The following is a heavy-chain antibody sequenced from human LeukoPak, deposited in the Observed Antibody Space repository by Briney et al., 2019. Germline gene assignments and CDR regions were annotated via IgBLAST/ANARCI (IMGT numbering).Heavy chain of an antibody. CDR2: ISGSGGST. J-gene: IGHJ4*02. V-gene: IGHV3-23*01. CDR3: AKGYYYDSSGYFDY. CDR1: GFTFSSYA. Sequence: GGSLRLSCAASGFTFSSYAMSWVRHAPGKGLGWVSAISGSGGSTYYGDSVKGRFTISRDNSKNTLYLKMNSLRAEDTAVYYCAKGYYYDSSGYFDYWGQGTLVTVSS. D-gene: IGHD3-22*01.